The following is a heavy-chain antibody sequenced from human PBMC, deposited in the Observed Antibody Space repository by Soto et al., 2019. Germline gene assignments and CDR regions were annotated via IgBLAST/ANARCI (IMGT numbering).Heavy chain of an antibody. D-gene: IGHD1-7*01. J-gene: IGHJ4*02. CDR1: GGSCSHVY. Sequence: KSSETLALACAAYGGSCSHVYWTWIRQPPGKGLEWIGEISHSGISNYNPSLKSRVTISVDMSKYQVSLKLSSVTAADTAVYYCAGGRITGTTTFGYWGQGTRVS. CDR3: AGGRITGTTTFGY. V-gene: IGHV4-34*01. CDR2: ISHSGIS.